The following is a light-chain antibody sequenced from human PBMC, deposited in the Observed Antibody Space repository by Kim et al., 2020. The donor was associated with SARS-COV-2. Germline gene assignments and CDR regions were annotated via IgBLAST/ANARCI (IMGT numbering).Light chain of an antibody. CDR2: GAS. Sequence: SPGEGASLACRASQSVSNEYLAWYQQKRGEAARLLIDGASSRATGIPDRCSGGGAGRDFTLSISRMGPEDAAVYYCQQYGSAPPYTFGQGTKLEI. CDR3: QQYGSAPPYT. J-gene: IGKJ2*01. V-gene: IGKV3-20*01. CDR1: QSVSNEY.